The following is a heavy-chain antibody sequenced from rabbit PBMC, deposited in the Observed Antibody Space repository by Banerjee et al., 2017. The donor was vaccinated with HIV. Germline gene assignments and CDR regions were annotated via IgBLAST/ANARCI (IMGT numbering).Heavy chain of an antibody. CDR3: ARDSYSGYVGVDL. Sequence: QSLEESGGDLVKPGASLTLTCKASGFSFSSGYDMSWVRQAPGKGLEWIAYINTASDNTYYATWANGRFTMSKTSSTTVTLQMTSRTAADTATYFCARDSYSGYVGVDLWGPGTLVTVS. V-gene: IGHV1S40*01. CDR1: GFSFSSGYD. CDR2: INTASDNT. D-gene: IGHD1-1*01. J-gene: IGHJ4*01.